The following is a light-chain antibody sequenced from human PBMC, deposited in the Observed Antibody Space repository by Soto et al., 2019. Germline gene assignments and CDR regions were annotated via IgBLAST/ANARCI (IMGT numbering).Light chain of an antibody. CDR2: GAS. Sequence: EIVMTQSPATLSVSPGERATLSCRASETLGDNLAWYQQKPGQAPRLLIYGASTRATGIPAKFGGSGSGTEFTLTISSLQYEDFAVYYCQQCYHWPYTFGQGTKLEIK. CDR1: ETLGDN. J-gene: IGKJ2*01. V-gene: IGKV3-15*01. CDR3: QQCYHWPYT.